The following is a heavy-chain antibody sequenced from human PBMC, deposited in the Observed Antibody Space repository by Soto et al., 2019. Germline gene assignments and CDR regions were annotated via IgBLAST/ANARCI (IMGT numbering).Heavy chain of an antibody. CDR3: ARDPAP. Sequence: QVQLQESGPGLVKPSETLSLTCTVSGGSITRGGYYWSWIRQHPGKGLEWIGYIYNSGTTYYNPSPKSRVTISVDTSKNQFPLTLTSVTAADTAVYYCARDPAPWGQGTLVTVSS. CDR1: GGSITRGGYY. V-gene: IGHV4-31*03. CDR2: IYNSGTT. J-gene: IGHJ5*02.